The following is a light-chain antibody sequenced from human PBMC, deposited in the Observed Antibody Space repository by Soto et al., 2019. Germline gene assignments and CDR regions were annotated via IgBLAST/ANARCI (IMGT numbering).Light chain of an antibody. CDR2: AAS. V-gene: IGKV1-39*01. CDR1: QSISSY. J-gene: IGKJ4*01. CDR3: QQSYSTLT. Sequence: DIQITQSPSSLSASVGDRVTITCRASQSISSYLNWYQQKPGKAPKLLIYAASSLQSGVPSRFSGSGSGTDFTLTISRLQPEDFATYYCQQSYSTLTFGGGTKVDIK.